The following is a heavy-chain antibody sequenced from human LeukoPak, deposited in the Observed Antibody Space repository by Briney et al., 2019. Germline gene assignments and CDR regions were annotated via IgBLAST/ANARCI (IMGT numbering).Heavy chain of an antibody. CDR1: GFTFSSYE. CDR2: ISSSGSTI. Sequence: LSGGSLILSCAASGFTFSSYEMNWVRQAPGKGLEWVSYISSSGSTIYYADSVKGRFTISRDNAKNSLYLQMNSLRAEDTAVYDCAKDWASMVLDYWGQGTLVSVSS. V-gene: IGHV3-48*03. CDR3: AKDWASMVLDY. J-gene: IGHJ4*02. D-gene: IGHD3-10*01.